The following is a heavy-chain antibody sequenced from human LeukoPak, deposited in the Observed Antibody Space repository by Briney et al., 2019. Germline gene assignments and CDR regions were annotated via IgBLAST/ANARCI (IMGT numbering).Heavy chain of an antibody. CDR2: IRYDGSNK. Sequence: GGSLRLSCAASGFTFSSYGMHWVRQAPGKGLEWVAFIRYDGSNKYYADSVKGRFTISRDNSKNTLYLQMNSLRAEDTAVYYCAKDLPYSSSWYLNYYYYGMDVWGQGTTVTVSS. CDR1: GFTFSSYG. D-gene: IGHD6-13*01. CDR3: AKDLPYSSSWYLNYYYYGMDV. J-gene: IGHJ6*02. V-gene: IGHV3-30*02.